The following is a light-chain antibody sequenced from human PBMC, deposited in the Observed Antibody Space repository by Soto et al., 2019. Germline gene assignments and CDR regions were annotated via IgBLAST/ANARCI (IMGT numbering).Light chain of an antibody. CDR2: EVY. Sequence: QSVLTQPASVSGSPGQSVTISCTATGSDLGDHRFVSWYQHHPDKAPKLIIYEVYSRPSEISIRFSGSKSGNTASLTISGLQDEDEADYYCNSYTTKNTVVFGGGTQLT. V-gene: IGLV2-14*01. CDR3: NSYTTKNTVV. J-gene: IGLJ7*01. CDR1: GSDLGDHRF.